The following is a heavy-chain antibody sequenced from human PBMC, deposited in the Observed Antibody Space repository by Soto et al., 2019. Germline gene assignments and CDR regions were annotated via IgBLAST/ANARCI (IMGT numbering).Heavy chain of an antibody. CDR2: TYYRSKWYN. J-gene: IGHJ3*01. CDR3: ARGKYSCFDV. Sequence: PTLSLTCAISGDSFSSNGVAWNWIRQSPSRGLEWRGRTYYRSKWYNDYAVSVKSGITVKPDTSKNQISLQLSSVTPEDTAAYYCARGKYSCFDVLGQGTMVTVSS. CDR1: GDSFSSNGVA. D-gene: IGHD2-15*01. V-gene: IGHV6-1*01.